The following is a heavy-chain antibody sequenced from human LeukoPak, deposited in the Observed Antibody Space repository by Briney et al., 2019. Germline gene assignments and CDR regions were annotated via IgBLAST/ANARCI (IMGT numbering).Heavy chain of an antibody. Sequence: SETLSLTCTVSGGSISSSSYYWGWIRQPPGKGLEWIGSIYYSGSTYHNPSLKSRVTISVDTSKNQFSLKLSSVTAADTAVYYCARHISGWYSKGLCYFDYWGQGTLVTVSS. D-gene: IGHD6-19*01. CDR3: ARHISGWYSKGLCYFDY. CDR1: GGSISSSSYY. J-gene: IGHJ4*02. CDR2: IYYSGST. V-gene: IGHV4-39*01.